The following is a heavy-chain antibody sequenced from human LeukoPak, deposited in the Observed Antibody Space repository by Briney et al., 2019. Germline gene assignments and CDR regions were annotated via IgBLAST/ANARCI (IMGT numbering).Heavy chain of an antibody. Sequence: ASVKVSCKASGYTFTSYGISWVRQAPGQGLGWMGGIIPIFGTANYAQKFQGRVTITADESTSTAHMELSSLRSEDTAVYYCARCIAAAALDAFDIWGQGTMVTVSS. D-gene: IGHD6-13*01. J-gene: IGHJ3*02. V-gene: IGHV1-69*13. CDR2: IIPIFGTA. CDR3: ARCIAAAALDAFDI. CDR1: GYTFTSYG.